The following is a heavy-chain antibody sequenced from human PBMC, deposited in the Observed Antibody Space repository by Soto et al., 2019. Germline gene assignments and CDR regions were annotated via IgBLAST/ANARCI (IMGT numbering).Heavy chain of an antibody. V-gene: IGHV1-69*13. CDR3: ARGGGITMIVVVPKGGAFDI. Sequence: SVKVSCKASGGTFSSYAISWVRQAPGRGLEWMGGIIPIFGTANYAQKFQGRVTITADESTSTAYMELSSLRSEDTAVYYCARGGGITMIVVVPKGGAFDIWGQGTMVTVSS. J-gene: IGHJ3*02. CDR1: GGTFSSYA. D-gene: IGHD3-22*01. CDR2: IIPIFGTA.